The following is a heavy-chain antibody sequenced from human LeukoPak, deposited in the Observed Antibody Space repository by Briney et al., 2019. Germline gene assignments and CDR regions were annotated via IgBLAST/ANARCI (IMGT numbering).Heavy chain of an antibody. D-gene: IGHD6-13*01. CDR2: IYYSGST. CDR1: GGSISSYY. J-gene: IGHJ6*03. Sequence: SETLSLTCTVSGGSISSYYWSWIRQPPGKGLEWIGYIYYSGSTYYNPSLKSRVTISVDTSKNQFSLKLSSVTAADTAVYYCASNIIAAAGSYYYYYYMDVWGKGTTVTVSS. V-gene: IGHV4-59*08. CDR3: ASNIIAAAGSYYYYYYMDV.